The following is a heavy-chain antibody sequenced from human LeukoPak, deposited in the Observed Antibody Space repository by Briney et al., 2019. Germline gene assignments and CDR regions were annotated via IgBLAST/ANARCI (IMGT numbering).Heavy chain of an antibody. CDR2: TYYRSKWYN. D-gene: IGHD3-10*01. V-gene: IGHV6-1*01. CDR3: ARDRGEEGFGELLYYYYGMDV. J-gene: IGHJ6*02. CDR1: GDSVPSNSAA. Sequence: SQTLSLTCAISGDSVPSNSAAWSWIRQSPSRGLEWLGRTYYRSKWYNDYAVSVKSRITINPDTSKNQFSLQLNSVTPEDTAVYYCARDRGEEGFGELLYYYYGMDVWGQGTTVTVSS.